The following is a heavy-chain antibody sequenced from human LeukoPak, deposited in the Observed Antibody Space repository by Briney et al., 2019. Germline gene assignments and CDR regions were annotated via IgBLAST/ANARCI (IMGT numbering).Heavy chain of an antibody. J-gene: IGHJ6*03. V-gene: IGHV3-66*02. CDR3: ARRTRYYYYMDV. CDR2: IYSGGST. CDR1: GFTVSSNY. Sequence: GGSLRLSCAASGFTVSSNYMSWVRQAPGKGLEWVSVIYSGGSTYYADSVKGRFTISRDNSKNTLYLQMNSLRAEDTAGYYCARRTRYYYYMDVWGKGTTVTVSS. D-gene: IGHD2-2*01.